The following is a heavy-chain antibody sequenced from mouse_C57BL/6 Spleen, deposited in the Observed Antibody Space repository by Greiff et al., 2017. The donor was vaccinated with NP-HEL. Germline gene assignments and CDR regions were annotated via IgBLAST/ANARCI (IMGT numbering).Heavy chain of an antibody. CDR1: GFTFSNYW. D-gene: IGHD1-1*01. J-gene: IGHJ2*01. CDR2: IRLKSDNYAT. CDR3: TGFYYYGSSPFDY. Sequence: EVKVEESGGGLVQPGGSMKLSCVASGFTFSNYWMNWVRQSPEKGLEWVAQIRLKSDNYATHYAESVKGRFTISRDDSKSSVYLQMNNLRAEDTGIYYCTGFYYYGSSPFDYWGQGTTLTVSS. V-gene: IGHV6-3*01.